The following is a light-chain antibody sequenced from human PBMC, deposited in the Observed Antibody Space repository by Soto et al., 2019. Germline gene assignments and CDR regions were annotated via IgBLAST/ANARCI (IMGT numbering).Light chain of an antibody. J-gene: IGKJ1*01. CDR3: QQYNSYSWT. CDR1: QSVSSW. CDR2: KAS. V-gene: IGKV1-5*03. Sequence: DIQMTQSPSTLSASVGDRVTITCRASQSVSSWLAWFQQKPGKAPKLLIYKASTLESGVPSRFSGSGSGTEFTLFISSLQPDDFATYYCQQYNSYSWTFGQGTKVEIK.